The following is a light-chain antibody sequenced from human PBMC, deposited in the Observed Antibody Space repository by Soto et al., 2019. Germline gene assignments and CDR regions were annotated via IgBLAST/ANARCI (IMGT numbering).Light chain of an antibody. Sequence: EIVMTQSPATLSVSPGERATLSCRASQSVSSNLAWYQQKPCQAPRPLIYGASTRATGIPARFSGSGSGTEFALTISSLQSEDVAVYYCQQYNNWPPLTFGGGTKVEIK. J-gene: IGKJ4*01. V-gene: IGKV3-15*01. CDR2: GAS. CDR1: QSVSSN. CDR3: QQYNNWPPLT.